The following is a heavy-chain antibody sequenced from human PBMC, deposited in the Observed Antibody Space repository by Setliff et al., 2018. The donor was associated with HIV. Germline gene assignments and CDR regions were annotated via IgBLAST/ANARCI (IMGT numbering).Heavy chain of an antibody. CDR3: AKDVCSGAYCYAYYYYGMDV. CDR2: ISGSGGST. D-gene: IGHD2-15*01. V-gene: IGHV3-23*01. J-gene: IGHJ6*02. Sequence: GGSLRLSCAASGFTFSSYAMSWVRQAPGRGLEWVSAISGSGGSTYYVDSVKGRFTISRDNSKTTLYLQMNSLRVEDTAVYYCAKDVCSGAYCYAYYYYGMDVWGQGTMVTVSS. CDR1: GFTFSSYA.